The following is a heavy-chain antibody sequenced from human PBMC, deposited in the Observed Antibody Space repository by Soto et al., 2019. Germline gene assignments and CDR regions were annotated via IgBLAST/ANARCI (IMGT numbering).Heavy chain of an antibody. D-gene: IGHD6-19*01. J-gene: IGHJ5*02. CDR3: ARVEQWLVHWFDP. CDR1: GGTFSSYA. CDR2: IIPIFGTA. V-gene: IGHV1-69*06. Sequence: GASVKVSCKASGGTFSSYAISWVRQAPGQGLEWMGGIIPIFGTANYAQKFQGRVTITADKSTSTACMELSSLRSEDTAVYYCARVEQWLVHWFDPWGQGTLVTV.